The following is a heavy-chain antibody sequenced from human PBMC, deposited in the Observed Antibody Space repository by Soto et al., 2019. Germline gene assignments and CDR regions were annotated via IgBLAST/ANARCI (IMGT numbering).Heavy chain of an antibody. Sequence: EVQLVESGGGLVLPGGSLRLCCAASGFTFSSYWMHWVRQAPGKGLEWVERINSDGSGTSYADSVKGRFTISRDNAKNTLYRQMNSLRAEDTAVYYCVIPAMVRFVAFDIWGQGTMVTVSS. J-gene: IGHJ3*02. V-gene: IGHV3-74*01. CDR1: GFTFSSYW. CDR3: VIPAMVRFVAFDI. D-gene: IGHD5-18*01. CDR2: INSDGSGT.